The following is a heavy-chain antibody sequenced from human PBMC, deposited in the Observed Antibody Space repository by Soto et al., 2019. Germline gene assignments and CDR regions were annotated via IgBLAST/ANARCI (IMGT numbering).Heavy chain of an antibody. CDR1: GFTFSSYG. CDR2: IWYDGSNK. J-gene: IGHJ4*02. Sequence: QVQLVESGGGVVQPGRSLRLSCAASGFTFSSYGMHWVRQVPGKGLEWVAVIWYDGSNKYYADSVKGRFTISRDNSKNTLYLQMNSLRAEDTAVYYCARDSGDMVRGVGGGLDYWGQGTLVTVSS. V-gene: IGHV3-33*01. CDR3: ARDSGDMVRGVGGGLDY. D-gene: IGHD3-10*01.